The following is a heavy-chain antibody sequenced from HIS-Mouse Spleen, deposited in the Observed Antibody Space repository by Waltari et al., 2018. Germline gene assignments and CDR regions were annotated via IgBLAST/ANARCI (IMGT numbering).Heavy chain of an antibody. J-gene: IGHJ1*01. CDR2: IYPGDSDT. CDR3: ARLRYSSSWLEYFQH. V-gene: IGHV5-51*03. CDR1: GYSFTSYW. Sequence: EVQLVQSGAEVKKPGESLKISCKGSGYSFTSYWTGWVRQMPGKGLEWMGIIYPGDSDTRYSPSFQGQVTISADKSISTAYLQWSSLKASDTAMYYCARLRYSSSWLEYFQHWGQGTLVTVSS. D-gene: IGHD6-13*01.